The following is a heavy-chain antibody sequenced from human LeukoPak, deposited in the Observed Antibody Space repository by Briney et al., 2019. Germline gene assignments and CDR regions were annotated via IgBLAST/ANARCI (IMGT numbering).Heavy chain of an antibody. D-gene: IGHD3-10*01. Sequence: GGSLRLSCAASGFTFTTYWMSWVRQAPGKGLEWVANIKQDGTEKYYVDSVEGRFTISRDNAKNSLYPQMNSLRVEDTAVYYCAKVAKYYYGSETYYFFEHWGQGTPVTASS. CDR1: GFTFTTYW. V-gene: IGHV3-7*01. CDR3: AKVAKYYYGSETYYFFEH. J-gene: IGHJ4*02. CDR2: IKQDGTEK.